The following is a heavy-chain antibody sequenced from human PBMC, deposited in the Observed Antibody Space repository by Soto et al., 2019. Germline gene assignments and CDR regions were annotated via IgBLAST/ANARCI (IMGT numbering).Heavy chain of an antibody. D-gene: IGHD3-22*01. Sequence: GGSLRLSCAASGFTFDSSVMHWVRQSPGRGLEWVAIVSYDGTNAQYSDSVKGRFTISRDNSNNTLFLQMDSLRVEDTAVYYCAKGANYYDSSGFYLFNFWGQGTPVTVSS. J-gene: IGHJ4*02. CDR3: AKGANYYDSSGFYLFNF. CDR2: VSYDGTNA. CDR1: GFTFDSSV. V-gene: IGHV3-30*18.